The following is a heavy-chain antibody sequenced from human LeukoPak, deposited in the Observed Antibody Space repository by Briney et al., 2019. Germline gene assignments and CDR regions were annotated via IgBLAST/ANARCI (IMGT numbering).Heavy chain of an antibody. V-gene: IGHV3-30*18. Sequence: GGSLRLSCAASGFTFSSYGMHWVRQVPGKGLEWVAVISYDGSNKYYADSVKGRFTISRDNSKNTLYLQMNSLRAEDTAVYYCAKDPHFDRIAAAGAFDYWGQGTLVTVSS. CDR2: ISYDGSNK. J-gene: IGHJ4*02. CDR3: AKDPHFDRIAAAGAFDY. CDR1: GFTFSSYG. D-gene: IGHD6-13*01.